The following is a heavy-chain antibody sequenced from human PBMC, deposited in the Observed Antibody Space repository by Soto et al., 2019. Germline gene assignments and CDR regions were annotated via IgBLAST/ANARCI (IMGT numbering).Heavy chain of an antibody. J-gene: IGHJ6*02. D-gene: IGHD6-13*01. CDR2: IWYDGSNK. V-gene: IGHV3-33*01. Sequence: PGGSLRLSCAASGFTFSSYGMHWVRQAPGKGLEWVAVIWYDGSNKYYADSVKGRFTISRDNSKNTLYLQMNSLRAEDTAVYYCARDLSSSSYYYGMDVWGQGTTVTISS. CDR3: ARDLSSSSYYYGMDV. CDR1: GFTFSSYG.